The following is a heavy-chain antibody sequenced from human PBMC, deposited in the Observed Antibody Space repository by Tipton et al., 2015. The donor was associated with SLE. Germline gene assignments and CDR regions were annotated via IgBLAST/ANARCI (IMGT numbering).Heavy chain of an antibody. Sequence: LRLSCTVSGGSISSGGYYWSWIRQHPGKGLEWIGYIYYSGSTYYNPSLKSRVTISVDTSKNQFSLKLSSVTAADTAVYYCARAQSSGYWYDAFDIWGQGTMVTVSS. V-gene: IGHV4-31*02. J-gene: IGHJ3*02. D-gene: IGHD3-22*01. CDR3: ARAQSSGYWYDAFDI. CDR1: GGSISSGGYY. CDR2: IYYSGST.